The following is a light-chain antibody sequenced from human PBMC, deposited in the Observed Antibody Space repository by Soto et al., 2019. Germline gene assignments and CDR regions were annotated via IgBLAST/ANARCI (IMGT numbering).Light chain of an antibody. CDR3: SSYTSSGTYV. Sequence: QSVLTQSASVSGSPGQSITISCAGTSSDVGGYNYVSWYQQHPGKAPKLMIYDVINRPSGVSDRFSGSKSGNSASLTISGLQAQDEADYYCSSYTSSGTYVFGTGTQLTVL. CDR1: SSDVGGYNY. J-gene: IGLJ1*01. CDR2: DVI. V-gene: IGLV2-14*03.